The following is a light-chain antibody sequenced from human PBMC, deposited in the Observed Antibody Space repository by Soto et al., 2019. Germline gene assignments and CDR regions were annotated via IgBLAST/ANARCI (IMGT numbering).Light chain of an antibody. CDR1: QSVASSY. V-gene: IGKV3-20*01. CDR2: SAS. CDR3: QQYYSFPPT. J-gene: IGKJ2*01. Sequence: EVVLTQSPGTLSLSPGERVTLSCRASQSVASSYLAWYQQKPGRAPRLLFYSASSRATGIPDRFSGSGSGTDFTLTISCLQSEDFATYYCQQYYSFPPTFGQGTKLEIK.